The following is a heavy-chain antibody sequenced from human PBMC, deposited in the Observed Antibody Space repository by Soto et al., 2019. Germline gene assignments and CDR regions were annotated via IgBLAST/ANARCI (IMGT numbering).Heavy chain of an antibody. V-gene: IGHV4-34*01. CDR3: GYDILTGYPPQYFQH. J-gene: IGHJ1*01. Sequence: SETLSLTCAVYGGSFSGYYWSWIRQPPGKGLEWIGEINHSGSINYNPSLKSRVTISVDTSKNQFSLKLSSVTAADTAVYYCGYDILTGYPPQYFQHWGQGTLVTVSS. D-gene: IGHD3-9*01. CDR1: GGSFSGYY. CDR2: INHSGSI.